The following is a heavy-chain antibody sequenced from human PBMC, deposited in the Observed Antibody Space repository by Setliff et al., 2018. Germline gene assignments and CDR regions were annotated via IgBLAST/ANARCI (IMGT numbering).Heavy chain of an antibody. V-gene: IGHV4-30-4*08. Sequence: SETLSLTCGVSGGSIRSGDNHWSWIRQPPGKGLEWIGYIYYSGSTYYNPSLKSRVTISVDTAKNQFSLKLSSVTAADTAVYYCARSPYVVVTAIPFDYWGQGTLVTVSS. D-gene: IGHD2-21*02. CDR2: IYYSGST. CDR1: GGSIRSGDNH. CDR3: ARSPYVVVTAIPFDY. J-gene: IGHJ4*02.